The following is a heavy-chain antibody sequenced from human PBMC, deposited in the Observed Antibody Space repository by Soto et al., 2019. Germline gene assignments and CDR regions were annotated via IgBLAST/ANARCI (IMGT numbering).Heavy chain of an antibody. D-gene: IGHD1-26*01. V-gene: IGHV5-51*01. CDR2: IYPGDSDT. CDR3: AIQSVGATYYFDY. Sequence: GESLKISCNGSGYSFTSYWIGWVRQMPGKGLEWMGIIYPGDSDTRYSPSFQGQVTISADKSISTAYLQWSSLKASDTAMYYCAIQSVGATYYFDYWGQGTLVSAPQ. CDR1: GYSFTSYW. J-gene: IGHJ4*02.